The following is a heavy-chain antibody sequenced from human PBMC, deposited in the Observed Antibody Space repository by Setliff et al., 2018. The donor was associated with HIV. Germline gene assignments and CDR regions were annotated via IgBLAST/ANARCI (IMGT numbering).Heavy chain of an antibody. CDR2: ITSSSIPI. Sequence: SGGSLRLSCAASGFTFSSYSMHWVRQAPGKGLEWISYITSSSIPIYYADSVKGRFTISRDNAKNSLYLQMNSLRAEDRAIYYCARSYYYYYMDVWGKGTTVTVSS. J-gene: IGHJ6*03. CDR1: GFTFSSYS. CDR3: ARSYYYYYMDV. V-gene: IGHV3-48*01.